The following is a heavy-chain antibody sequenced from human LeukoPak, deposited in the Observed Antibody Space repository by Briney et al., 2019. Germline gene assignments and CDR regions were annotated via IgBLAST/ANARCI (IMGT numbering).Heavy chain of an antibody. CDR3: ARRGGYGGYNLRW. Sequence: PGESLKISCKGSGYRFTSYWIGWVRPMPGKGLEWMGIIYPGDSDTRYRPSFQGQVTISADKSISTAYLQWSSLKASDTAMYYCARRGGYGGYNLRWWGQGTLVTVSS. J-gene: IGHJ1*01. CDR1: GYRFTSYW. CDR2: IYPGDSDT. V-gene: IGHV5-51*01. D-gene: IGHD5-12*01.